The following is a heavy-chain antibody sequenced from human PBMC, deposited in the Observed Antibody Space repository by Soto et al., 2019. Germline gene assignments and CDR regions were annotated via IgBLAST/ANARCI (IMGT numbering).Heavy chain of an antibody. V-gene: IGHV4-59*01. CDR3: ARDRGGTYYDFWSGYNPPSYYYYYGMDV. D-gene: IGHD3-3*01. Sequence: PSETLSLTCTVSGGSISSYYWSWIRQPPGKGLEWIGYIYYSGSTNYNPSLKSRVTISVDTSKNQFSLKLSSVTAADTAVCYCARDRGGTYYDFWSGYNPPSYYYYYGMDVWGQGTTVTVS. CDR2: IYYSGST. J-gene: IGHJ6*02. CDR1: GGSISSYY.